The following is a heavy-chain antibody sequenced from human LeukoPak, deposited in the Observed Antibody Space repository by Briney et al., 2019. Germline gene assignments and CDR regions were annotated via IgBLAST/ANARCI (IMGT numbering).Heavy chain of an antibody. Sequence: PGGSLRLPCATPGTIFRNYEMNWVRQAPGKGLEWISYISSSGDTIYYADSVKGRFIISRDNAKNSLYLQMNSLRVEDTAVYYCATRPYGFLGPFDFWGQGTLVTVSS. J-gene: IGHJ4*02. V-gene: IGHV3-48*03. CDR2: ISSSGDTI. CDR3: ATRPYGFLGPFDF. D-gene: IGHD3-10*01. CDR1: GTIFRNYE.